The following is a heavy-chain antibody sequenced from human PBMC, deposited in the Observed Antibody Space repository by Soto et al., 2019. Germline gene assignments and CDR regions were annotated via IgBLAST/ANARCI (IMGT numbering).Heavy chain of an antibody. Sequence: ASVKVSCKASGYTFTGYYMHWVRQAPGQGLEWMGWINPNSGGTNYAQKFQGRVTITADESTSTAYMELSSLRSEDTAVYYCAALIAAAGTRWPYYYYYYGMDVWGQGTTVTVSS. CDR2: INPNSGGT. CDR1: GYTFTGYY. J-gene: IGHJ6*02. D-gene: IGHD6-13*01. CDR3: AALIAAAGTRWPYYYYYYGMDV. V-gene: IGHV1-2*02.